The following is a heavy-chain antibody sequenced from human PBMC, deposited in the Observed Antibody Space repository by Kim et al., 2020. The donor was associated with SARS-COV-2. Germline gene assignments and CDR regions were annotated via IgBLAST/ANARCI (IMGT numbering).Heavy chain of an antibody. V-gene: IGHV3-23*01. CDR3: AKDPPPPYNYVWGSLFDY. CDR1: GFTFSSYA. Sequence: GGSLRLSCAASGFTFSSYAMSWVRQAPGKGLEWVSTISGSGGSKYYADSVKGRFTISRDNSKNTLYLQMNSLRAEDTAVYYCAKDPPPPYNYVWGSLFDYWGQGTLVTVPS. CDR2: ISGSGGSK. J-gene: IGHJ4*02. D-gene: IGHD3-16*01.